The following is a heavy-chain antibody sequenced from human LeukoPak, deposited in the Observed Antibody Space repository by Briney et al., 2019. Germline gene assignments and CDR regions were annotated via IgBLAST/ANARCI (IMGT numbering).Heavy chain of an antibody. V-gene: IGHV4-61*02. J-gene: IGHJ4*02. CDR2: IYTSGST. Sequence: SETLSLTCTVSGGSISSGRYYWSWIRQPAGKGLEWIGRIYTSGSTNYNPSLKSRVTISLDTSENHFSLKLSSVTAADTAVDYCARVTTGGYYNYWGQGTLVTVSS. CDR3: ARVTTGGYYNY. CDR1: GGSISSGRYY. D-gene: IGHD3-22*01.